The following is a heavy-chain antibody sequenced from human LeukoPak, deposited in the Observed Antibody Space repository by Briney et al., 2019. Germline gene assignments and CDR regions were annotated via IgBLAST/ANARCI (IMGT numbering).Heavy chain of an antibody. CDR3: ARAWIPAANDAFDI. Sequence: PGGSLRLSCAASGFTFSSYWMHWVRQAPGKGLVWVSRINSDGSTTRYADSVKGRFTISRDNAKNTPYLQMNNLRAEDTAVYYCARAWIPAANDAFDIWGQGTMVTVSS. V-gene: IGHV3-74*01. CDR2: INSDGSTT. D-gene: IGHD2-2*01. CDR1: GFTFSSYW. J-gene: IGHJ3*02.